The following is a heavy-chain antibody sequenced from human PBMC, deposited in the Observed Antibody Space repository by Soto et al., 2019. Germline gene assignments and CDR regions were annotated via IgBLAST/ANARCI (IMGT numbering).Heavy chain of an antibody. CDR3: ARPLYGSGSVWFDP. J-gene: IGHJ5*02. CDR1: GFTFSGYW. Sequence: SGGSLRLSCSASGFTFSGYWMTWVRQAPGKGLEWVANIKEDGSEKYYVDSVKGRITISRDNPKNSLYLQMNSLRADDTAVYYCARPLYGSGSVWFDPWGQGTLVTVSS. CDR2: IKEDGSEK. D-gene: IGHD3-10*01. V-gene: IGHV3-7*03.